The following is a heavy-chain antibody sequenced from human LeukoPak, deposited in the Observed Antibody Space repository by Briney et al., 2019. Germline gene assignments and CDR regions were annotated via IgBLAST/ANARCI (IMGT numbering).Heavy chain of an antibody. D-gene: IGHD2-15*01. CDR1: GFTVSSNE. Sequence: GGSLRLSCAASGFTVSSNEMSWVRQAPGKGLEWVSFISGGSTYYADSRKGRFTISRDNSKNTLHLQMNSLRAEDTAVYYCARPGWVLVTATFLDYWGQGTLVTVSS. CDR2: ISGGST. J-gene: IGHJ4*02. CDR3: ARPGWVLVTATFLDY. V-gene: IGHV3-38-3*01.